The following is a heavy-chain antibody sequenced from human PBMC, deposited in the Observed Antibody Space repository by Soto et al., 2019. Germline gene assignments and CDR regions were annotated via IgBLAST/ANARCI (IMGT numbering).Heavy chain of an antibody. J-gene: IGHJ4*02. CDR1: GLIFSNFK. Sequence: GGSLRLSCAASGLIFSNFKMHWVRQAPGKGLVWVSRINTDGSITDYADSVKGRFTVSRDNAKNTMYLQMNSLTADDTAVYYCARDANGLHYWGQGTLVTVSS. V-gene: IGHV3-74*01. CDR2: INTDGSIT. CDR3: ARDANGLHY. D-gene: IGHD2-8*01.